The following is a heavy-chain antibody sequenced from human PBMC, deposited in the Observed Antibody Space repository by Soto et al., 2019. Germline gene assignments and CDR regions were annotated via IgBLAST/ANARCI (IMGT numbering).Heavy chain of an antibody. J-gene: IGHJ4*02. CDR2: ISAHNGNT. CDR1: GYAFTTYG. CDR3: VRGRYGDY. D-gene: IGHD1-1*01. V-gene: IGHV1-18*01. Sequence: QVHLVQSGAEVKKPGASVKVSCKGSGYAFTTYGITWVRQAPGQGLEWMGWISAHNGNTNYAQELQGRVTVTRDTSASTAYMELRSLRSDDTVVYYCVRGRYGDYWGQGALVTVSS.